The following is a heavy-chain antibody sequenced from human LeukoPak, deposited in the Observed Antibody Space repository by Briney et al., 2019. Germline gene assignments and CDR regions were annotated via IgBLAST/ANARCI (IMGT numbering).Heavy chain of an antibody. J-gene: IGHJ6*02. V-gene: IGHV3-48*02. D-gene: IGHD3-10*01. CDR3: ARGSNFVYYSGSAYYGMDV. CDR2: ISSSSSTI. CDR1: GFTFSSYR. Sequence: GGSLRLSCAASGFTFSSYRMTWVRQAPGKGLELVSSISSSSSTIYYADSVKGRVTISRDNAKNSMYLQTNSLRDEDTVVYYCARGSNFVYYSGSAYYGMDVWGHGTTVTVSS.